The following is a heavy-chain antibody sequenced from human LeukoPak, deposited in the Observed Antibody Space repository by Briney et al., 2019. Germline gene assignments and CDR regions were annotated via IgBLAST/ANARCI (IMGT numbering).Heavy chain of an antibody. Sequence: SETLSLTCTVSGGSISGSSYYWGWIRQPPGKGLEWIGSIYYSGSTYYNPSLKSRVTISVDTSKNQFSLKLSSVTAADTAVYYCARQLYCSSTSCYKNWFDPWGQGTLVTVSS. J-gene: IGHJ5*02. CDR1: GGSISGSSYY. V-gene: IGHV4-39*01. CDR2: IYYSGST. CDR3: ARQLYCSSTSCYKNWFDP. D-gene: IGHD2-2*01.